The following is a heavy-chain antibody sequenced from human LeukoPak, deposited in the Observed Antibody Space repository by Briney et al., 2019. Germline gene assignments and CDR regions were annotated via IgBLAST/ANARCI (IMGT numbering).Heavy chain of an antibody. J-gene: IGHJ4*02. V-gene: IGHV1-46*01. CDR3: ARAPNRNYDY. CDR1: GYTFTSHY. Sequence: GASVKVSCKASGYTFTSHYMHWVRQAPGQGLEWMGIINPGGGGTSYAQKFQGRVTITRDTSTSTVYMELSSLRSEDTAVYYCARAPNRNYDYWGQGALVTVSS. CDR2: INPGGGGT. D-gene: IGHD4-11*01.